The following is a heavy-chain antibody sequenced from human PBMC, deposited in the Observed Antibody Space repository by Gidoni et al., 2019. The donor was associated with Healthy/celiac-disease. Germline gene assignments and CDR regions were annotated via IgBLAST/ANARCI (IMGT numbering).Heavy chain of an antibody. V-gene: IGHV3-9*01. Sequence: EVQLVESGGGLVQPGRSLRLSCAASGFTFDDYAMHWVRQAPGKGLEWVSGISWNSGSIGYADSVKGRFTISRDNAKNSLYLQMNSLRAEDTALHYCAKAMSGLSSTSCHYWGQGTLVTVSS. CDR3: AKAMSGLSSTSCHY. D-gene: IGHD2-2*01. CDR1: GFTFDDYA. J-gene: IGHJ4*02. CDR2: ISWNSGSI.